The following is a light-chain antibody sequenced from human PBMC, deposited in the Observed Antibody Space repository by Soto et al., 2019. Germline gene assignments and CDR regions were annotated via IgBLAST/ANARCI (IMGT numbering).Light chain of an antibody. V-gene: IGKV3-15*01. CDR3: QQYNKWPLT. CDR1: QSVSSN. CDR2: GES. Sequence: VMTQSPATVSLSPGDRATLSCRASQSVSSNLAWYRQKTGQAPRLLMYGESTRATSISDRLSGSGSGTEFNLTISSLQSEDVAVYYCQQYNKWPLTCGGGTKVDIK. J-gene: IGKJ4*01.